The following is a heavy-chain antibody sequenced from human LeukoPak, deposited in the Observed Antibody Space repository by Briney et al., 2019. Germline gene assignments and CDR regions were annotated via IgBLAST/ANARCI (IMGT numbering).Heavy chain of an antibody. CDR1: GFIFSNYG. D-gene: IGHD3-22*01. J-gene: IGHJ4*02. V-gene: IGHV3-48*01. CDR3: ARGSTYYDSSGQVPFDY. Sequence: TGGSLRLSCAASGFIFSNYGMNWVRQAPGEGLEWVSYISSSSSTIYYADSVKGRFTISRDNAKNSLYLQMNSLRAEDTTVYYCARGSTYYDSSGQVPFDYWGQGTLVTVSS. CDR2: ISSSSSTI.